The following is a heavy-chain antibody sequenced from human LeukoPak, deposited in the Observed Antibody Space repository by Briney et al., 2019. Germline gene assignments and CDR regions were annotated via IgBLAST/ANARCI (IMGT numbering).Heavy chain of an antibody. J-gene: IGHJ4*02. CDR1: GGSFSGYY. D-gene: IGHD3-9*01. CDR2: INHSGST. V-gene: IGHV4-34*01. Sequence: SETLSLTCAVYGGSFSGYYWSWIRQPPGKGLEWIGEINHSGSTNYNPSLKSRVTISVDTSKNQFSLKLSSVTAADTAVYYCARGPLPAVTGYYPLFDYWGQGTLVTVSS. CDR3: ARGPLPAVTGYYPLFDY.